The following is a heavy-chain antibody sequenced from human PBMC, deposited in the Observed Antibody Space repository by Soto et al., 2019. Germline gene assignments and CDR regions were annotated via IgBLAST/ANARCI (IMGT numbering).Heavy chain of an antibody. D-gene: IGHD3-3*02. Sequence: QVQLQESGPGLVKPSQTLSLTCTVSGGSISSGDYYWSWIRQPPGKGLEWIGYIYYSGSTYYNPSLKSRVTISVDTSKNQFSLKLSSVTAADTAVYYCARRDRSIDEYYYYYGMDVWGQGTTVTVSS. V-gene: IGHV4-30-4*01. CDR3: ARRDRSIDEYYYYYGMDV. CDR1: GGSISSGDYY. CDR2: IYYSGST. J-gene: IGHJ6*02.